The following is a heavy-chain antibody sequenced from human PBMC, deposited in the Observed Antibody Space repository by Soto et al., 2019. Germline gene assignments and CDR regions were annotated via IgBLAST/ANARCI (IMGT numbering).Heavy chain of an antibody. V-gene: IGHV1-69*01. D-gene: IGHD3-22*01. CDR1: GGTFSSYA. CDR3: ARAIDYYDSSGYSLAAFDI. CDR2: IIPIFGTA. Sequence: QVQLVQSGAEVKKPGSSVKVSCKASGGTFSSYAISWVRQAPGQGLEWMGGIIPIFGTANYAQKFQGRVTITADESTSTAYMELSSLRSDDTAVYYCARAIDYYDSSGYSLAAFDIWGQGTMVTVSS. J-gene: IGHJ3*02.